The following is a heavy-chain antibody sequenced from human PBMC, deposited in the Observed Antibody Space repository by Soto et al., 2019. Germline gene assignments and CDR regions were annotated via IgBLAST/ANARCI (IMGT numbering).Heavy chain of an antibody. J-gene: IGHJ5*02. CDR2: IIPIVGTA. CDR1: GGTFSSYA. CDR3: ARVRNYRYFDLNWFDP. D-gene: IGHD3-9*01. Sequence: QVQLVQSGAEVKKPGSSVKVSCKASGGTFSSYAISWVRQAPGQGLEWMGGIIPIVGTANYAQKFQGRVTITADESTSTAYMELSSLRSEDTAVYYCARVRNYRYFDLNWFDPWGQGTLVTVSS. V-gene: IGHV1-69*01.